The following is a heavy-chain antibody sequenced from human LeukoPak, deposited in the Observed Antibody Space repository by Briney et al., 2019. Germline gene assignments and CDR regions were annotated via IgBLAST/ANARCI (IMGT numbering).Heavy chain of an antibody. Sequence: GGSLRLSCAASGFTFSDYYMSWVRQAPGKGLEWVSSIFQGGGEIHYADSVRGRFTISRDNSKNTLFLQMNSLRAEDTAIYYCATYRQVMLPFESWGRGTLVTVSS. V-gene: IGHV3-53*01. CDR1: GFTFSDYY. CDR3: ATYRQVMLPFES. D-gene: IGHD5-18*01. CDR2: IFQGGGEI. J-gene: IGHJ4*02.